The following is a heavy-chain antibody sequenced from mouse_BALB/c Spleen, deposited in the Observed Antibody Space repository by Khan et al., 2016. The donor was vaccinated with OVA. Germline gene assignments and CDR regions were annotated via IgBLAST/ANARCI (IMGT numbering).Heavy chain of an antibody. CDR2: INPYNDYT. D-gene: IGHD3-1*01. CDR3: ASGVLGLQTWFAY. CDR1: GYTFTSYD. V-gene: IGHV1S136*01. Sequence: EVQLQQSGPELVKPGASVKMSCKASGYTFTSYDMHWVKQRPGQGLEWIGYINPYNDYTKFNEKFKGKATLTSDKSSSTAYMELSSLTSEDSAVYYCASGVLGLQTWFAYWGQGTLVTVSA. J-gene: IGHJ3*01.